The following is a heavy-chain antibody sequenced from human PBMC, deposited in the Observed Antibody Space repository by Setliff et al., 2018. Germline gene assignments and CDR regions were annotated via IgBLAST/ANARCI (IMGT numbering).Heavy chain of an antibody. CDR3: ARHLWGRWMATSSDYFDY. Sequence: PSETLSLTCTVSGYSITSGYYWGWIRQSPGKGLEWLGSLFHTGTPYYNPSLQSRLTMSVDTSKNQFSLKLNSVTADDAAVYYCARHLWGRWMATSSDYFDYWGQGSLVTVSS. V-gene: IGHV4-38-2*02. D-gene: IGHD5-12*01. CDR2: LFHTGTP. J-gene: IGHJ4*02. CDR1: GYSITSGYY.